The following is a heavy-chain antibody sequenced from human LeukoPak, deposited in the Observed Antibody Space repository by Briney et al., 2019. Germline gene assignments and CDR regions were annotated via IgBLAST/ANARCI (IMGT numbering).Heavy chain of an antibody. Sequence: GGSLRLSCAVSGFTFSDYWMTWVRQAPGKGLECVANINQDGSEKYYVDSVEGRFTISRDSFRNTLYLQMNSVRADDTAMYYCVRDDYDFWSGYQGYFEFWGQGTLVTVSS. J-gene: IGHJ4*02. D-gene: IGHD3-3*01. CDR3: VRDDYDFWSGYQGYFEF. CDR1: GFTFSDYW. V-gene: IGHV3-7*01. CDR2: INQDGSEK.